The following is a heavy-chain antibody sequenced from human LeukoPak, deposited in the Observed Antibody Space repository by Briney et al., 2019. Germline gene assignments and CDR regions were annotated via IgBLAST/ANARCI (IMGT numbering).Heavy chain of an antibody. CDR3: ARDRMGGWSEYYFDY. CDR1: GYSISSGFY. J-gene: IGHJ4*02. Sequence: PSETLSLTCTVSGYSISSGFYWGWIRQPPGKGLEWIGSIYHSGSTYYNPSLKSRVTISVDTSKNQFSLKLSSVTAADTAVYYCARDRMGGWSEYYFDYWGQGTLVTVSS. CDR2: IYHSGST. D-gene: IGHD1-26*01. V-gene: IGHV4-38-2*02.